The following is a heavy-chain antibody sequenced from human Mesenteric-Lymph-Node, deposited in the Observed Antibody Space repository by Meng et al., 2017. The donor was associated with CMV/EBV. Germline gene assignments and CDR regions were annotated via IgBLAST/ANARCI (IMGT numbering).Heavy chain of an antibody. D-gene: IGHD4-23*01. J-gene: IGHJ4*02. CDR3: ARHQRWLKSEGGFNY. CDR1: GGSFSCYY. CDR2: INHSGST. V-gene: IGHV4-34*01. Sequence: QVQLQQWGAGLLKPSATMSLSCAVYGGSFSCYYWSWIRQPPGKGLVWIGEINHSGSTNYNPSLKSRVTISVDTSKNQFSLKLSSVTAADTAVYYCARHQRWLKSEGGFNYWGQGTLVTVSS.